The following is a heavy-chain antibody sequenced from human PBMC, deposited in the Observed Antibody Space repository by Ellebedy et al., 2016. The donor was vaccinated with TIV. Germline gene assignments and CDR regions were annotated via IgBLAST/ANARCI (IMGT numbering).Heavy chain of an antibody. CDR2: INPNSGGT. J-gene: IGHJ5*02. D-gene: IGHD4-17*01. Sequence: AASVKVSCKASGYTFTGYSMHWARQAHGQGLEWMGWINPNSGGTNYAQKFQGRVAMTRDTSISTAYMELSRLRSEDTAVYYCERVPNYGDYGATSTHFDPWGQGTLVTVSS. V-gene: IGHV1-2*02. CDR3: ERVPNYGDYGATSTHFDP. CDR1: GYTFTGYS.